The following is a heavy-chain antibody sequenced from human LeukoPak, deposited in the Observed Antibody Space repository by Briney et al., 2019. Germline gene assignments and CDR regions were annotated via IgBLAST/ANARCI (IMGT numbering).Heavy chain of an antibody. CDR1: GDSISSGSYY. CDR3: ARCPNYYDSSGWHYSGSDY. Sequence: SETLSLTCTVSGDSISSGSYYWSWIRQPAGTGLEWIGRIYSSGRINYNLSLKSRVTISVDTSKNQFSLRLSSVTAADTAAYFCARCPNYYDSSGWHYSGSDYWGQGTLVTVSS. V-gene: IGHV4-61*02. J-gene: IGHJ4*02. CDR2: IYSSGRI. D-gene: IGHD3-22*01.